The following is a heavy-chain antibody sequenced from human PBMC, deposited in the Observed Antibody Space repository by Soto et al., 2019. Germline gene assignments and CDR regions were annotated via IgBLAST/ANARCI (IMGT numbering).Heavy chain of an antibody. D-gene: IGHD6-13*01. Sequence: PGGSLRLSCTGSGFDFGDYYMSWIRQAPGKGLEWVSYTDSGDGTTYYTDSVKGRFTISRDNAKKTVYLQMSSLRVEDTALYYCVRPYYSSSWFPFDRWGQGTLVTVSS. CDR1: GFDFGDYY. CDR2: TDSGDGTT. J-gene: IGHJ4*02. CDR3: VRPYYSSSWFPFDR. V-gene: IGHV3-11*01.